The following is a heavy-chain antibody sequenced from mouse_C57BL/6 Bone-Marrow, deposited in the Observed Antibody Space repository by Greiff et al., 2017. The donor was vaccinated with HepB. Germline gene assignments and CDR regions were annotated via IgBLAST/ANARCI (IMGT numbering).Heavy chain of an antibody. J-gene: IGHJ1*03. Sequence: VQLQQSVAELVRPGASVKLSCTASGFNIKNSDMHWVKQRPEQGLEWIGRIDPENGNTKYAPKFKGKATITADTSSNTAYRQLSTLTSEDTAIYYWDSFITTFAVWGTGTTVTASS. V-gene: IGHV14-3*01. CDR3: DSFITTFAV. D-gene: IGHD1-1*01. CDR1: GFNIKNSD. CDR2: IDPENGNT.